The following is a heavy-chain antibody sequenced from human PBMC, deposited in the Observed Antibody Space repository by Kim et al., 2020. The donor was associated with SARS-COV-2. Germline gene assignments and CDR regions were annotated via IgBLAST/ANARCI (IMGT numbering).Heavy chain of an antibody. D-gene: IGHD1-1*01. CDR2: IRSKANTYAT. CDR3: TSVPGTTLAFWDAFV. Sequence: GGSLRLSCAASGFTFSVSAIHWVRQASGKGLEGVARIRSKANTYATAYAASGKGRLSISRDDSKNTAYLQMNSRKTEDTAVYYCTSVPGTTLAFWDAFV. CDR1: GFTFSVSA. J-gene: IGHJ3*02. V-gene: IGHV3-73*01.